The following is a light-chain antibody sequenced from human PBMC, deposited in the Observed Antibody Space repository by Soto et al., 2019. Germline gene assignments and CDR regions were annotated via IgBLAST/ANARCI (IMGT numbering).Light chain of an antibody. CDR2: GAS. J-gene: IGKJ1*01. CDR3: HQYGGSPRT. Sequence: EIVLTQSPGTLSLSPGERATLSCRASQSVSSSYLAWYQQKPGQAPRLLIYGASIRATGIPDRFSGSGSGTDFTLTISRLEPEDLAVYYCHQYGGSPRTFGQGTKVEIK. V-gene: IGKV3-20*01. CDR1: QSVSSSY.